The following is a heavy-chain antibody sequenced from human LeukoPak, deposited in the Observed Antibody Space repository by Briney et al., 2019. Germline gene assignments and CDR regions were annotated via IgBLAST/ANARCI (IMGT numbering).Heavy chain of an antibody. Sequence: ASVTVSCKASGYTFTIYGVSWVRQAPGQGLEWMGWINGDNGNTNYAQKFQGRVIMTADTSTNTAYMELRSLTSDDTAVYYCARDRIYGTNWFDPWGQGTLVTVSS. D-gene: IGHD1-7*01. CDR2: INGDNGNT. CDR3: ARDRIYGTNWFDP. CDR1: GYTFTIYG. J-gene: IGHJ5*02. V-gene: IGHV1-18*01.